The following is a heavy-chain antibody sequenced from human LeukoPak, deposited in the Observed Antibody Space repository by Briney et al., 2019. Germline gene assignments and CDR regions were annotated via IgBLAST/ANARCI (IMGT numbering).Heavy chain of an antibody. CDR3: ARQSYYGSGSPYFDY. J-gene: IGHJ4*02. D-gene: IGHD3-10*01. Sequence: SETPSLTCTVSGGSISSSSYYWGWIRQPPGKGLEWIGSIYYSGSTYYNPSLKSRVTISVDTSKNQFSVKLNSVTAADTTVYYCARQSYYGSGSPYFDYWGQGTLVTVSS. V-gene: IGHV4-39*01. CDR2: IYYSGST. CDR1: GGSISSSSYY.